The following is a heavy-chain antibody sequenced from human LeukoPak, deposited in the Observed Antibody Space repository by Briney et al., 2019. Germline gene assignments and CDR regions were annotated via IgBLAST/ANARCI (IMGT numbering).Heavy chain of an antibody. Sequence: PGGSLTLSCAASGFRFSDYWMTWVRQAPGKGLECVANIKTDGSAKYYPDSVKGRFTVSRDNAKNSLYLQMNNMRVEDTAIYYCTKDLNHDSRGWGQGTLVTVSS. D-gene: IGHD3-22*01. CDR1: GFRFSDYW. V-gene: IGHV3-7*01. J-gene: IGHJ4*02. CDR2: IKTDGSAK. CDR3: TKDLNHDSRG.